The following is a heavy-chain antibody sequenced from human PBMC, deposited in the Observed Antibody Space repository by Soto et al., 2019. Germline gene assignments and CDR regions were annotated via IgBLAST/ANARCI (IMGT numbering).Heavy chain of an antibody. V-gene: IGHV1-58*02. Sequence: SVKVSCKASGFTFTSSARQWVRQARGQRLEWIGWIVVGSGNTNYAQKFQERVTITRDMSTSTAYMELSSLRSEDTAVYYCAADRDEDAFDIWGQGTMVTVSS. CDR1: GFTFTSSA. CDR2: IVVGSGNT. J-gene: IGHJ3*02. CDR3: AADRDEDAFDI.